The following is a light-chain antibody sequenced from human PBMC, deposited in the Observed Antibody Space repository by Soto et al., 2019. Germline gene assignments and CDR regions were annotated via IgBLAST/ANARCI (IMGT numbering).Light chain of an antibody. J-gene: IGKJ4*01. Sequence: EIVMTQSPATLPVSPGERATLSCRASQSVRSNYLAWYQQKPGQAPRLLMHGIFTRATGTPARFSGSGSGTEFTLTISSLQSENFAVYYCQQYSSWPLTFGGGTKVEI. CDR2: GIF. CDR3: QQYSSWPLT. V-gene: IGKV3-15*01. CDR1: QSVRSN.